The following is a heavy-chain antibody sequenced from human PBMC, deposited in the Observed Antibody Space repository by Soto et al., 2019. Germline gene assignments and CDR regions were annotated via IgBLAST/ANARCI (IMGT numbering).Heavy chain of an antibody. CDR3: AREVAAAGTNYFDY. V-gene: IGHV1-3*01. CDR2: INAGNGVT. D-gene: IGHD6-13*01. CDR1: GFTFTRYA. J-gene: IGHJ4*02. Sequence: VQLVQSGAEVREPWASVKVSCRASGFTFTRYALHWVRQAPGQNLEWMGWINAGNGVTKYSQTFQGRVTITRDTSASTAYMELSSLRSEDTALYYCAREVAAAGTNYFDYWGQGTLVTVSS.